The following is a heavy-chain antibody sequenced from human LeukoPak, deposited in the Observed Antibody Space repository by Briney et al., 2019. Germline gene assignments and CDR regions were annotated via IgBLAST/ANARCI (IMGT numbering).Heavy chain of an antibody. CDR2: IKSKTDGGTT. D-gene: IGHD3-10*01. J-gene: IGHJ4*02. CDR3: TTDFQYGSGNFDY. V-gene: IGHV3-15*01. Sequence: PGGSLRLSCAASGFTFSSAWMSWVRQAPGKGLEWVGRIKSKTDGGTTDYAAPVKGRFTISRDDSKNTLYLQMNSLKTEDTAVYYCTTDFQYGSGNFDYWGQGTLVTVSS. CDR1: GFTFSSAW.